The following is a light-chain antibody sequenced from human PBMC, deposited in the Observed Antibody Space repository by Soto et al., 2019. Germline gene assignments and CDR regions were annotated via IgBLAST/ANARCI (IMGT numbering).Light chain of an antibody. CDR2: GAS. V-gene: IGKV3-15*01. J-gene: IGKJ1*01. CDR1: QSVSSN. CDR3: QQYNNWWT. Sequence: EIVMTQSPATLSVSPGERATLSCRASQSVSSNLAWYQQKPGQAPRLLIYGASTRATGIPARFSGSGSGTELTLTISGLRSEVFAVYYCQQYNNWWTFGQGTKVEIQ.